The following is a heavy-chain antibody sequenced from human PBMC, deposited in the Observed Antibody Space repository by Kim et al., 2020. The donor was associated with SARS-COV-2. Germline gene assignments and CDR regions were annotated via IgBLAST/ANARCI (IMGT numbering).Heavy chain of an antibody. CDR2: ISSSSSYI. J-gene: IGHJ4*02. D-gene: IGHD4-17*01. CDR1: GFTFSSYS. CDR3: ARPPTVTSGDY. Sequence: GGSLRLSCAASGFTFSSYSMNWVRQAPGKGLEWVSSISSSSSYIYYADSVKGRFTISRDNAKNSLYMQMNSLRAEDTAVYYCARPPTVTSGDYWGQGTLVTVSS. V-gene: IGHV3-21*01.